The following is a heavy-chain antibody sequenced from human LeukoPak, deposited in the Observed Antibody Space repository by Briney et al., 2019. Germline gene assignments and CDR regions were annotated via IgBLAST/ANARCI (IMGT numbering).Heavy chain of an antibody. CDR2: LSTIRGRE. Sequence: GTSLRLSCAASGFTFSSYSMHWVRQAPGKGLEWAAVLSTIRGREYYADSVKGRFTISRDTSKNTLYLQMNSLRAEDTAVYYCARGTYNWNYYAFDIWGQGTMVTVSS. D-gene: IGHD1-7*01. V-gene: IGHV3-30*04. J-gene: IGHJ3*02. CDR1: GFTFSSYS. CDR3: ARGTYNWNYYAFDI.